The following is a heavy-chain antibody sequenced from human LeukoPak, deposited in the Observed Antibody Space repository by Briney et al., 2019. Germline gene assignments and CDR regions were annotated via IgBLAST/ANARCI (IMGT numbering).Heavy chain of an antibody. Sequence: PGGSLRLSCAASGFTFSSYTMNWVRQAPGKGLEWVSSISSGSSYIYYADSVKGRFTISRDNAKNSLYLQMNSLRAEDTAVYYCARGYYGSGSYPTFDYWGRGILVTVSS. CDR1: GFTFSSYT. J-gene: IGHJ4*02. CDR3: ARGYYGSGSYPTFDY. D-gene: IGHD3-10*01. V-gene: IGHV3-21*01. CDR2: ISSGSSYI.